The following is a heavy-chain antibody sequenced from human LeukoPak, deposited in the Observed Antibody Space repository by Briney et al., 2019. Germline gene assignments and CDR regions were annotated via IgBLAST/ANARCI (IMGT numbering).Heavy chain of an antibody. CDR1: GGSISSYY. V-gene: IGHV4-4*07. D-gene: IGHD3-10*01. CDR2: IYTSGST. Sequence: SETLSLTCTVSGGSISSYYWSWIRQPAGKGLEWIGRIYTSGSTNYNPSLKSRVTMSVDTSKNQFSLKLSSVTAADTAVYYCARDAITMVRGHYFDYWGQGTLVTVSS. CDR3: ARDAITMVRGHYFDY. J-gene: IGHJ4*02.